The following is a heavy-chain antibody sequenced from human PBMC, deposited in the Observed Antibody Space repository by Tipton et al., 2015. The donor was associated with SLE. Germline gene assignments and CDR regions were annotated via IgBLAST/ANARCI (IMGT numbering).Heavy chain of an antibody. J-gene: IGHJ2*01. Sequence: GLVKPSETLSLTCTVSGGSISSYYWSWIRQPPGKGLEWIGYIYYSGSTNYNPSLKSRVTISVDTSKNQFSLKLSSVTAADTAVYYCARVGFTEMATTPRGHFDLWGRGTLVTVSS. V-gene: IGHV4-59*01. D-gene: IGHD5-24*01. CDR1: GGSISSYY. CDR3: ARVGFTEMATTPRGHFDL. CDR2: IYYSGST.